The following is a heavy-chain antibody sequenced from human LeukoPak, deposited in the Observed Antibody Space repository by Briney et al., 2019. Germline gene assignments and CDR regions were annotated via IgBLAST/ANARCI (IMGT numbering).Heavy chain of an antibody. Sequence: GGSLRLSCAASGFTFSSYGIHWVRQAPGKGLEWVAVISYDGSNKYNVDSVKGRFTISRDNSKSTLYLQMNSLRAEDTAVYYCARGGRGVWGSLDYWGQGTLVTVSS. D-gene: IGHD3-16*01. CDR1: GFTFSSYG. J-gene: IGHJ4*02. CDR2: ISYDGSNK. V-gene: IGHV3-30*03. CDR3: ARGGRGVWGSLDY.